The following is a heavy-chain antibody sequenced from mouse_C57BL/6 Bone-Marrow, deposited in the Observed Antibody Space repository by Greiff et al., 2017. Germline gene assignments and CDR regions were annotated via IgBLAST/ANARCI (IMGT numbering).Heavy chain of an antibody. V-gene: IGHV1-72*01. CDR2: IDPNSGGT. D-gene: IGHD1-1*01. CDR3: ARGTVVATDYAMDY. CDR1: GYTFTSYW. Sequence: VQLQQPGAELVKPGASVKLSCKASGYTFTSYWMHWVKQRPGRGLEWIGRIDPNSGGTKYNEKFKSKATLTVDKPSSTAYMQLSSLTSEDSAVYDCARGTVVATDYAMDYWGQGTSVTVSS. J-gene: IGHJ4*01.